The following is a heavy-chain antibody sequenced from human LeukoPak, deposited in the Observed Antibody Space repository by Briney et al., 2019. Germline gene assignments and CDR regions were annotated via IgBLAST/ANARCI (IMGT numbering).Heavy chain of an antibody. J-gene: IGHJ4*02. D-gene: IGHD6-13*01. CDR3: ARGYAAAAGRNY. CDR1: GFTFSSYA. CDR2: INSDGSST. V-gene: IGHV3-74*01. Sequence: GGSLRLSCAASGFTFSSYAMSWVRQAPGKGLEWVSRINSDGSSTSYADSVKGRFTISRDNAKNTLYLQMNSLRAEDTAVYYCARGYAAAAGRNYWGQGTLVTVSS.